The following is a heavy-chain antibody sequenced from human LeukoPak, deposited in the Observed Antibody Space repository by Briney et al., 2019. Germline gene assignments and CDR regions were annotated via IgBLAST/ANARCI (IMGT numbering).Heavy chain of an antibody. CDR2: INPNSGGT. J-gene: IGHJ1*01. V-gene: IGHV1-2*02. CDR3: AREMGTYYYDSSGYYHAYEYFQH. Sequence: ASVKVSCKASGYTFTGYYMHWVRQAPGQGLEWMGWINPNSGGTNYAQKFQGRVTMTRDTSISTAYMELSRLGSDDTAVYYCAREMGTYYYDSSGYYHAYEYFQHWGQGTLVTVSS. D-gene: IGHD3-22*01. CDR1: GYTFTGYY.